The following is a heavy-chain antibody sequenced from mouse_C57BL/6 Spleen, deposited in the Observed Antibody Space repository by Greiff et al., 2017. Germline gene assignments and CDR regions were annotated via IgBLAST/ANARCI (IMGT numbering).Heavy chain of an antibody. CDR2: IDPSDSYT. CDR3: ARRGGPLLD. D-gene: IGHD2-1*01. Sequence: VQLQQPGAELVKPGASVKLSCKASGYTFTSYWMQWVKQRPGQGLEWIGEIDPSDSYTNYNQKFKGKATLTVDTSSSTAYMQLSSLTSEDSAVYYCARRGGPLLDWGQGTLVTVSA. CDR1: GYTFTSYW. V-gene: IGHV1-50*01. J-gene: IGHJ3*01.